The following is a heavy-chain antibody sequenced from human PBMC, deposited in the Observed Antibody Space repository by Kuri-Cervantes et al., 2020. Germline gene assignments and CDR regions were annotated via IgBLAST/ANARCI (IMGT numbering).Heavy chain of an antibody. Sequence: GESLKISCVVSGFTFSDYYMTWIRQAPGKGLEWISYISDTGDTIYYADSVRGRFTISRDNAKNTLYLQMNSLRAEDTAVYYCARGRSAAFDIWGQGTLVTVSS. CDR3: ARGRSAAFDI. V-gene: IGHV3-11*04. J-gene: IGHJ3*02. D-gene: IGHD3-16*02. CDR2: ISDTGDTI. CDR1: GFTFSDYY.